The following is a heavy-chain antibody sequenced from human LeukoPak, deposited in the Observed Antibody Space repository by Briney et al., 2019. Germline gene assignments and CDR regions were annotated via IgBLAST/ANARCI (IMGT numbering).Heavy chain of an antibody. V-gene: IGHV5-51*01. J-gene: IGHJ2*01. CDR3: ARRLQVPVVGGWYFDL. D-gene: IGHD2-15*01. Sequence: GESLKISCKASGYSFTGFWIGWVRQMPGKGLEWMGIIYPYDSETRYSPSFQGQVTISADKSIGTAYLQWSSLKASDTAMYYCARRLQVPVVGGWYFDLWGRGTLVAVPS. CDR2: IYPYDSET. CDR1: GYSFTGFW.